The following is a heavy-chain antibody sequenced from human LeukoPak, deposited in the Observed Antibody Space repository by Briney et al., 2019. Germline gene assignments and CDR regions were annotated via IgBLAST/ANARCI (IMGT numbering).Heavy chain of an antibody. CDR3: TREVGTRSPY. CDR2: IRNAQYGGTT. Sequence: GRSLRLSCTTSGFTLGDSAMSWVRQAPGKGLEWLGFIRNAQYGGTTEYVASVRGRFTISRDDSKSIAYLQMNSLKSEDTAVYYCTREVGTRSPYWGQGTLVTVSS. D-gene: IGHD2-8*01. CDR1: GFTLGDSA. J-gene: IGHJ4*02. V-gene: IGHV3-49*04.